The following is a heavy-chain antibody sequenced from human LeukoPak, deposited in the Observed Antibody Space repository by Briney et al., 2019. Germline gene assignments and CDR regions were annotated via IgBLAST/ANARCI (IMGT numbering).Heavy chain of an antibody. D-gene: IGHD3-10*01. J-gene: IGHJ5*02. CDR1: GYTFTSYG. V-gene: IGHV1-2*02. Sequence: EASVKVSCKASGYTFTSYGISWVRQAPGQGLEWMGWINPNSGGTNYAQKFQGRVTMTRDTSISTAYMELSRLRSDDTAVYYCARDWGITMVRGVIVASNWFDPWGQGTLVTVSS. CDR2: INPNSGGT. CDR3: ARDWGITMVRGVIVASNWFDP.